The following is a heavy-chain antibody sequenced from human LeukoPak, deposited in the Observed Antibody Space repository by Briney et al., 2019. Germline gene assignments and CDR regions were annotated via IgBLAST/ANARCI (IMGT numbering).Heavy chain of an antibody. CDR1: GFTFSNYN. CDR2: ITSSGTYI. Sequence: PGGSLRLSCAASGFTFSNYNMNWVRQAPGKVLEWVSSITSSGTYIFYADSVKGRFTISRDNAKNSLYLQMNSLRAEDTAVYYCAREAFGSSWYGSVNYFDYWGQGTLVTVSS. J-gene: IGHJ4*02. V-gene: IGHV3-21*01. CDR3: AREAFGSSWYGSVNYFDY. D-gene: IGHD6-13*01.